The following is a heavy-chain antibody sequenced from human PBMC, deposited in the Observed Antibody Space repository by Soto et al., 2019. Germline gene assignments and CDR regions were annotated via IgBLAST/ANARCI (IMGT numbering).Heavy chain of an antibody. CDR3: ASRTTVTTGFYGMDV. J-gene: IGHJ6*02. D-gene: IGHD4-17*01. Sequence: GASVKVSCKASGYTFTRYYIHWVRQGPGQRLEWMGIINPSGGTTTYAQKFQGRVTMTRDTSTSTAYMELRSLRSDDTAVYYCASRTTVTTGFYGMDVWGQGTTVTVSS. CDR2: INPSGGTT. V-gene: IGHV1-46*01. CDR1: GYTFTRYY.